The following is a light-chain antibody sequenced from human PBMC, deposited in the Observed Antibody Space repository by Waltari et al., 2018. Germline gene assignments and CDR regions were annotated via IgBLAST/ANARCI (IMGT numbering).Light chain of an antibody. CDR2: GVS. V-gene: IGLV2-23*02. Sequence: QSALTQPASVSGSPGQSITISCTGTSSDVGSYNLVSWYQQHPGKAPKLMCYGVSKRPSGVSNRFSGSKSGNTASLTISGLQAEDEADYYCCSYAGSSTWVFGGGTKLTVL. CDR1: SSDVGSYNL. CDR3: CSYAGSSTWV. J-gene: IGLJ3*02.